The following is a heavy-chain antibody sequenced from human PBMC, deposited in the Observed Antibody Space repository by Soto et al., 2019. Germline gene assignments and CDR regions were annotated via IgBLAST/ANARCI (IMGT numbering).Heavy chain of an antibody. Sequence: GGSLRLSCAASGFTFSSYAMSWVRQAPGKGLEWVSAISGSGGSTYYADSVKGRFTISRDNSKNTLYLQMNSLRAEDTAVYYCAKASRHDVTFGGAFDAFDIWGQGTMVTVSS. CDR1: GFTFSSYA. CDR3: AKASRHDVTFGGAFDAFDI. J-gene: IGHJ3*02. V-gene: IGHV3-23*01. D-gene: IGHD3-16*01. CDR2: ISGSGGST.